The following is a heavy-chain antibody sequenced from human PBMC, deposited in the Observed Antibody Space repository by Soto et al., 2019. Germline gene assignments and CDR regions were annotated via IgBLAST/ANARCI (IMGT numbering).Heavy chain of an antibody. CDR3: ASPYGSGSYIAS. Sequence: XETLYLTCAVSGCPISSTSYYWGWIRQPPGKGLEWIGSLYYSGSTYYNPSLKSRLTISVDTSKNQSSLILRSVTAADTAIYYCASPYGSGSYIASWGQGTLATVSS. V-gene: IGHV4-39*01. D-gene: IGHD3-10*01. CDR2: LYYSGST. CDR1: GCPISSTSYY. J-gene: IGHJ5*02.